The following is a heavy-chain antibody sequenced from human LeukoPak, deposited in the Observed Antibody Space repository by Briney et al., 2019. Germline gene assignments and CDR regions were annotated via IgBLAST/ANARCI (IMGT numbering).Heavy chain of an antibody. CDR2: IYSGGST. J-gene: IGHJ4*02. CDR3: ARVSTFYGDYGDLDY. Sequence: PGGSLRLSRAASGFTFSQHFMTWIRQAPGKGLEWVSVIYSGGSTYYADSVKGRFTISRDNSKNTLYLQMNSLRAEDTAVYYCARVSTFYGDYGDLDYWGQGTLVTVSS. CDR1: GFTFSQHF. V-gene: IGHV3-53*01. D-gene: IGHD4-17*01.